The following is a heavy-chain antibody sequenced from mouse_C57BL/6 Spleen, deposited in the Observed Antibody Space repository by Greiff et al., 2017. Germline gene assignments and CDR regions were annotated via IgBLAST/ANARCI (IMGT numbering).Heavy chain of an antibody. CDR1: GFTFSDYG. D-gene: IGHD1-1*01. V-gene: IGHV5-17*01. Sequence: EVQRVESGGGLVKPGGSLKLSCAASGFTFSDYGMHWVRQAPEKGLEWVAYISSGSSTIYYADTVKGRFTISRDNAKNTLFLQMTILRSEDTAMYYCARPFLITTVVAEAMDYGGQGTSVTVSS. CDR3: ARPFLITTVVAEAMDY. CDR2: ISSGSSTI. J-gene: IGHJ4*01.